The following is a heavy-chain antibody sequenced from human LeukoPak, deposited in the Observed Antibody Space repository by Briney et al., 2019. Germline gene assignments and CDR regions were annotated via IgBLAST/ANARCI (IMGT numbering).Heavy chain of an antibody. J-gene: IGHJ4*02. CDR1: GFTFSSYA. D-gene: IGHD4-17*01. Sequence: GGSLRLSCAASGFTFSSYAMSWVRQAPGKGLEWVSAISGSGGSTYYADSVKGRFTISRDNSKNTLYLQMNSLRAEDTAVYYCANSLGYGELGSLDYWGKGTLVTVSS. CDR2: ISGSGGST. V-gene: IGHV3-23*01. CDR3: ANSLGYGELGSLDY.